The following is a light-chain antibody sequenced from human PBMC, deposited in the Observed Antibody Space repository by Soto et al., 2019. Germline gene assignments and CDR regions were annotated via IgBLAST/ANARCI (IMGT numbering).Light chain of an antibody. J-gene: IGLJ1*01. CDR1: SSNIGSNS. Sequence: QSVLTQPPSVSAAPGQKVTISCSGSSSNIGSNSVSWYQQLPGTAPKLLIYDDNKRPSGIPDRFSGSKSGTSATLGITGFQTGDEADYYCGSWDSSLSDYVFGNGTKVTV. CDR3: GSWDSSLSDYV. V-gene: IGLV1-51*01. CDR2: DDN.